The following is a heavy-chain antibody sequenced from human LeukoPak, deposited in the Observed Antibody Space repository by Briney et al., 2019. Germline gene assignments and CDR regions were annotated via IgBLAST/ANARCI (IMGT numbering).Heavy chain of an antibody. Sequence: SETLSLTCAVYGGSFSGYYWSWIRQPPGKGLEWIGEINHSGSTNYNPSLKSRVTTSVDTSKNQFSLKLSSVTAADTAAYYCARGRYSSGWYRRGWPVDYWGQGTLVTVSS. CDR1: GGSFSGYY. D-gene: IGHD6-19*01. CDR3: ARGRYSSGWYRRGWPVDY. J-gene: IGHJ4*02. CDR2: INHSGST. V-gene: IGHV4-34*01.